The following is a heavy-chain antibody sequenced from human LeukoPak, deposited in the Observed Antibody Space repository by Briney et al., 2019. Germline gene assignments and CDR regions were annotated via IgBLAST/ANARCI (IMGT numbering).Heavy chain of an antibody. CDR2: ISAYNGNT. D-gene: IGHD3-22*01. CDR3: ARVPNYYDSSGYYFFDY. Sequence: GASVKVSCKASGYTFTSYGISWVRQAPGQGLEWMGWISAYNGNTNYAQKLQGRVTMTTDTSTSTAYMGLRSLRSDDTAVYYCARVPNYYDSSGYYFFDYWGQGTLVTVSS. CDR1: GYTFTSYG. J-gene: IGHJ4*02. V-gene: IGHV1-18*01.